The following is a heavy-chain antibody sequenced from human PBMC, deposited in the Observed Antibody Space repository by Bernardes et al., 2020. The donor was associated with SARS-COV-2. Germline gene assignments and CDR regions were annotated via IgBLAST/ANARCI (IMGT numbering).Heavy chain of an antibody. Sequence: VGPLLLSCAASGFSVSASWMHWVRQAPGAGLAWVSRLNEDGSVLNYADSVKGRFTISRDIADNTLYLQMNSLRAEDTAVYYCARDFGGNSDYWGQGTLVTVSP. CDR2: LNEDGSVL. J-gene: IGHJ4*02. CDR3: ARDFGGNSDY. CDR1: GFSVSASW. V-gene: IGHV3-74*01. D-gene: IGHD2-15*01.